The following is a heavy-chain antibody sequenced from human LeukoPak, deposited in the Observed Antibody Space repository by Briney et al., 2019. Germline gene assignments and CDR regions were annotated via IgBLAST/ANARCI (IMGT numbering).Heavy chain of an antibody. CDR3: ARLASHIVDSHRDFDY. J-gene: IGHJ4*02. V-gene: IGHV1-2*02. CDR2: INPNSGGT. Sequence: ASVKVSCKASGYTFTGYYMHWVRQAPGQGLEWMGWINPNSGGTNYAQKFQGRDTMTRDTSISTAYMELSRLRSDDTAVYYCARLASHIVDSHRDFDYWGQGTLVTVSS. D-gene: IGHD3-16*02. CDR1: GYTFTGYY.